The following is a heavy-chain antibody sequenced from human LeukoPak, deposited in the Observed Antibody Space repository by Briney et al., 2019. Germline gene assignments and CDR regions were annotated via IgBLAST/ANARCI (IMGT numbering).Heavy chain of an antibody. CDR2: IYYSGST. D-gene: IGHD2-15*01. CDR1: GGSISTSSYY. CDR3: ARGDRYCSGGSCYYDDALFDY. J-gene: IGHJ4*02. V-gene: IGHV4-39*01. Sequence: SETLSLTCTASGGSISTSSYYWGWIRQPPGKGLEWIGSIYYSGSTYYNPSLKSRVTISVDTSKNQFSLKLSSVTAADTAVYYCARGDRYCSGGSCYYDDALFDYWGQGTLVTVSS.